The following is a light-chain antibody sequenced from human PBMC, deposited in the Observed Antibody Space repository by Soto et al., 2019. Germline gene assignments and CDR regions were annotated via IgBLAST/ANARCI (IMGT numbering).Light chain of an antibody. CDR2: AAS. Sequence: DIQMTQSPSSLSASVGDTVTITCRASRSITNYLNWYQQKPGKAPTLLIYAASILQSGVPSRFSGSGSGTGFNITIISLRPEDFATYYCQQSYITPLTFGGGTKVEIK. CDR1: RSITNY. CDR3: QQSYITPLT. V-gene: IGKV1-39*01. J-gene: IGKJ4*01.